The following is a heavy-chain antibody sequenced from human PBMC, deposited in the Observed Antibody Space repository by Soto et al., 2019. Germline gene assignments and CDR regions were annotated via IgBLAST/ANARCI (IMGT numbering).Heavy chain of an antibody. CDR2: IIPIFGTA. J-gene: IGHJ5*02. CDR3: ARALTSYYNWFDP. D-gene: IGHD2-2*01. CDR1: GGTFSSYA. V-gene: IGHV1-69*13. Sequence: AASVKVSCKASGGTFSSYAISWVRQAPGQGLEWMGGIIPIFGTANYAQKFQGRVTITADESTSTAYMELSSLRSEDTAVYYCARALTSYYNWFDPWGQGTLVTVSS.